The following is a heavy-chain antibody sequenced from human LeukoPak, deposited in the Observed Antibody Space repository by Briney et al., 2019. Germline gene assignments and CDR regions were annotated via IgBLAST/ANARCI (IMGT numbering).Heavy chain of an antibody. CDR2: IRYDGSNK. Sequence: GGSLRLSCAASGFTFSSYGMHWVRQAPGKGLEGVAFIRYDGSNKYYADSVKGRFTISRDNSKNTLYLQMNSLRAEDTAVYYCAKDRCSSTSRYADYFDYWGQGTLVTVSS. D-gene: IGHD2-2*01. CDR3: AKDRCSSTSRYADYFDY. CDR1: GFTFSSYG. J-gene: IGHJ4*02. V-gene: IGHV3-30*02.